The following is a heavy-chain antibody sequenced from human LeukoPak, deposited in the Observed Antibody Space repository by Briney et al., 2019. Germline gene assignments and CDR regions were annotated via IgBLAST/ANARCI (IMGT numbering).Heavy chain of an antibody. CDR1: GFTFSDYY. Sequence: GGSLRLSCAASGFTFSDYYMNWIRQAPGKGLEWVSYISSSSSTIYYADSVKGRFTISRDNAKNSLYLQMNSLRDEDTAVYYCARLSGALFDPWGQGTLVTVSS. CDR3: ARLSGALFDP. D-gene: IGHD4-17*01. J-gene: IGHJ5*02. V-gene: IGHV3-11*04. CDR2: ISSSSSTI.